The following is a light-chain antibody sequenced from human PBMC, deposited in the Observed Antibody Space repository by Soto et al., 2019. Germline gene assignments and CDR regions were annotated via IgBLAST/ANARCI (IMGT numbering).Light chain of an antibody. Sequence: DIQMTQSPPTLSASVGDRVTISCRASESITNWLAWYQHKPGKAPKLLIYKASSLESGVPSRFSDSGSETEFTLTISSLQPDDFATYYCQQYKRPPWTFGQETKVEIK. CDR1: ESITNW. CDR2: KAS. CDR3: QQYKRPPWT. J-gene: IGKJ1*01. V-gene: IGKV1-5*03.